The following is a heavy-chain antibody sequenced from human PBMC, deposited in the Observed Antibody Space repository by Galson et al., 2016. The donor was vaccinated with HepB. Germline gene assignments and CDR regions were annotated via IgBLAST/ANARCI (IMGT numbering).Heavy chain of an antibody. CDR2: IYSGGGT. V-gene: IGHV3-53*01. CDR3: GTESYLKGHSIVVAAPSQT. Sequence: SLRLSCAASGLTVRSNYMSWVRQAPGKGLEWVSVIYSGGGTYYADSVQGRFTISRDNSKNTVFLEMNSLRAEDTAVYYCGTESYLKGHSIVVAAPSQTWGRGTLVTVSS. CDR1: GLTVRSNY. J-gene: IGHJ5*02. D-gene: IGHD2-15*01.